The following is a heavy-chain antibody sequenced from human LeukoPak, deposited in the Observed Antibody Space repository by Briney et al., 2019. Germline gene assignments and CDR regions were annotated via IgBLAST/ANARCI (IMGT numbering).Heavy chain of an antibody. V-gene: IGHV1-69*13. CDR3: ARDGSPDAFDI. J-gene: IGHJ3*02. CDR2: IIPIFGTA. CDR1: GGTFSSYA. Sequence: GASVKVSCKASGGTFSSYAISWVRQAPGQGLEWMGGIIPIFGTANYAQKFQGRVTITADESTSTAYMELSSLTYEDTAVYYCARDGSPDAFDISAQGTMVTVSS.